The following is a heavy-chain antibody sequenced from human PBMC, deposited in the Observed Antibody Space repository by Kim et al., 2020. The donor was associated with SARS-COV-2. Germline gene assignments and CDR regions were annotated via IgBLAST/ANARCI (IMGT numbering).Heavy chain of an antibody. D-gene: IGHD2-2*01. V-gene: IGHV3-7*01. CDR1: GFTFSNYG. J-gene: IGHJ4*02. CDR3: ASRGREEYPYYFDY. CDR2: INQDGSAT. Sequence: GGSLRLSCAASGFTFSNYGMSWVRQAPGKGLEWVAAINQDGSATYYADSVKGRCTISRDNSKNSLFLQMSRLRDDDTDVYYCASRGREEYPYYFDYWGQGTLVSVSS.